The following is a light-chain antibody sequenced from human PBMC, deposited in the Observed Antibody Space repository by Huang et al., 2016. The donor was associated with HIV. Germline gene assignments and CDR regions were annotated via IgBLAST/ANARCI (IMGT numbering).Light chain of an antibody. CDR1: QSITPY. V-gene: IGKV1-39*01. Sequence: DIQMTQSPSSLSASVGDRVTITCRTSQSITPYLNWYQQKPGKAPILLIYAASSLQSGVPSRFRGSGSGTDFALTINSLQPEDFATYYCQQTYSTITFGQGTRLDIK. CDR3: QQTYSTIT. CDR2: AAS. J-gene: IGKJ5*01.